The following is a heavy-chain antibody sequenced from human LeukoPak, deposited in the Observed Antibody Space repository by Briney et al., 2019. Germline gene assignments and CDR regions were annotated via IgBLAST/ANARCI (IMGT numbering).Heavy chain of an antibody. CDR1: GYTFTSYD. D-gene: IGHD6-19*01. V-gene: IGHV1-8*01. J-gene: IGHJ5*02. Sequence: WASVKVSCKASGYTFTSYDINWVRQATGQGLEWMGWMNPNSGNTGYAQKFQGRVTMTRNTSISTAYMELSSLRSEDTAVYYCARTYSSGWYRAIGNWFDPWGQGTPVTVSS. CDR2: MNPNSGNT. CDR3: ARTYSSGWYRAIGNWFDP.